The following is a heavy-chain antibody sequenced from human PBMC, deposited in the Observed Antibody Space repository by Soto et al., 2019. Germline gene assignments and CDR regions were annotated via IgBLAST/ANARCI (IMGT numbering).Heavy chain of an antibody. CDR2: MNPSGGSP. V-gene: IGHV1-46*01. J-gene: IGHJ6*02. D-gene: IGHD1-26*01. CDR1: GYTFTTYH. CDR3: AGSGSYYYYGMDV. Sequence: GASVKVSCKASGYTFTTYHMHWVRQAPGQGLEWMGIMNPSGGSPNYAQKFQGRVTMTRDTSTSTVYLELSSLRSEDTAVYYCAGSGSYYYYGMDVWGQGTTVTVSS.